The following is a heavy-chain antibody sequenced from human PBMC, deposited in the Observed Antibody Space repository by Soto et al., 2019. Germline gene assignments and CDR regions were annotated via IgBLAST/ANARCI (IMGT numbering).Heavy chain of an antibody. CDR3: GRHIRTIFYGSGSFYFDS. J-gene: IGHJ4*02. D-gene: IGHD3-10*01. CDR2: IYYSGST. V-gene: IGHV4-39*01. CDR1: GGSLSSSAYY. Sequence: SEILSLTCTVSGGSLSSSAYYWVCIRQPPGKGLEWIGNIYYSGSTYYSPSLKSRVTISVDTSKNRFSLNLNSVTAADTAVYSCGRHIRTIFYGSGSFYFDSWGQGILVNVSS.